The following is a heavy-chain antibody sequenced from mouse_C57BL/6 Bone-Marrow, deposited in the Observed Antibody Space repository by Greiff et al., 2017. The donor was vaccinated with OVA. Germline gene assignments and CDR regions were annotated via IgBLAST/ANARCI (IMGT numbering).Heavy chain of an antibody. Sequence: QVQLQQSGAELVRPGTSVKVSCKASGYAFTNYLIEWVKQRPGQGLEWIGVINPGSGGTNYNEKFKGKATLTADKSSSTAYMQLSSLTSEESAVYFCARTPYYSKYYYAMDYWGQGTSVTVSS. V-gene: IGHV1-54*01. D-gene: IGHD2-5*01. CDR1: GYAFTNYL. J-gene: IGHJ4*01. CDR3: ARTPYYSKYYYAMDY. CDR2: INPGSGGT.